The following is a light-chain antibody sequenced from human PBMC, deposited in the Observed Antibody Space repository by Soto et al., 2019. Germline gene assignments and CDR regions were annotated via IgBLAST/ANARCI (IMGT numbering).Light chain of an antibody. V-gene: IGKV3D-15*01. CDR3: QQYGRSSWT. Sequence: EIVMTQSPATLSVSPGERASLSCRASQSVGSNLAWYHQKPGQAPRLLMYEASTRATGIPARFGGSGSGTDFTLTISRLEPEDFAVYYCQQYGRSSWTFGQGTKVDIK. CDR1: QSVGSN. CDR2: EAS. J-gene: IGKJ1*01.